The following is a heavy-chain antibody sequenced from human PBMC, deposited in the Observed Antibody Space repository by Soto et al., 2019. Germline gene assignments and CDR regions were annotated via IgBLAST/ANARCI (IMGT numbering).Heavy chain of an antibody. D-gene: IGHD6-6*01. CDR2: ISAYNGNT. CDR3: ARVRAARAFCDY. J-gene: IGHJ4*02. V-gene: IGHV1-18*01. CDR1: GYTFTSYG. Sequence: ASVKVSCKASGYTFTSYGISWVRQAPGQGLEWMGWISAYNGNTNYAQKLQGRVTMTTDTSTGTAYMELRRLRSDATAVYSFARVRAARAFCDYWGQGTLVSVSS.